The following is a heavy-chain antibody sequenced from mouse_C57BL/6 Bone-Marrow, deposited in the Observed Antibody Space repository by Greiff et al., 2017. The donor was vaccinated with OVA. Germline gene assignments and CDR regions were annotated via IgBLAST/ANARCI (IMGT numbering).Heavy chain of an antibody. J-gene: IGHJ2*01. V-gene: IGHV1-64*01. CDR3: ARSPFVTTVYYFDY. CDR1: GYTFTSYW. Sequence: VQLQQSGAELVKPGASVKLSCKASGYTFTSYWMHWVKQRPGQGLEWIGMIHPNSGSTNYNEKFKSKATLTVDKSSSTAYMQLSSLTSEDSAVYYCARSPFVTTVYYFDYWGQGTTLTVSS. D-gene: IGHD1-1*01. CDR2: IHPNSGST.